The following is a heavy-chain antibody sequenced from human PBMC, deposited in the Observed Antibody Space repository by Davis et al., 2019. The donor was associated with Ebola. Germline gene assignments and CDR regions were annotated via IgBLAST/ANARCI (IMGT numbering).Heavy chain of an antibody. D-gene: IGHD1-1*01. CDR2: IYPGDSDT. CDR3: ARLRGTTGFNF. J-gene: IGHJ4*02. V-gene: IGHV5-51*01. CDR1: GYSFTSYW. Sequence: KVSCKGSGYSFTSYWIGWVRQVPGRGLEWMAIIYPGDSDTRYSPSFRGQVTISADKSTTTAYLQWSSLRASDTATYYCARLRGTTGFNFWGQGTLVTVSS.